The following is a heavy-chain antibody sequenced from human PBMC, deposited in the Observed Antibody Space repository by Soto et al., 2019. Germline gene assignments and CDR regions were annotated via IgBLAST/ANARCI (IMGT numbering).Heavy chain of an antibody. CDR3: AREGDYRTWFEP. CDR1: GESIATGAFY. CDR2: IFYAGDT. Sequence: SETLSLTCTVSGESIATGAFYWSWIRLQSGKGPEWIGSIFYAGDTYYNPSLKSRVEISLDGSQNQFSLNLRSVTAADTAVYYCAREGDYRTWFEPWGPGALVTVSS. D-gene: IGHD4-17*01. J-gene: IGHJ5*02. V-gene: IGHV4-31*03.